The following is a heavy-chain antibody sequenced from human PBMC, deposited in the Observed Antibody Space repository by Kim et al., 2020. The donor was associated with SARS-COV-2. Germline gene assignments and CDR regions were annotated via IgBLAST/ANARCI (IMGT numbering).Heavy chain of an antibody. CDR2: ISSSSSYK. CDR1: GFTFSSYS. J-gene: IGHJ6*02. Sequence: GGSLRLSCAASGFTFSSYSMNWVRQAPGKGLEWVSSISSSSSYKYYADSVKGRLTISRDNAKNSLYLQMNSLRAEDTAVYYCARAKDYGDLDYYYNAMDVWGQGTTVTVSS. CDR3: ARAKDYGDLDYYYNAMDV. V-gene: IGHV3-21*01. D-gene: IGHD4-17*01.